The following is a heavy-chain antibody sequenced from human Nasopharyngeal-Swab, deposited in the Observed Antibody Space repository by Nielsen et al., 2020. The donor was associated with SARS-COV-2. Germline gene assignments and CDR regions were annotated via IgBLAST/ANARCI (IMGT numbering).Heavy chain of an antibody. CDR2: ISAYNGNT. Sequence: ASVKVSCKASGYTFTSYGISWVRQAPGQGLEWMGWISAYNGNTHYAQKLQGRVSMTTDTSTSTAYMELRSLRSDDTAVYYCARAEERGRQTGRFGYWGQGTLVTVSS. CDR1: GYTFTSYG. J-gene: IGHJ4*02. V-gene: IGHV1-18*04. D-gene: IGHD7-27*01. CDR3: ARAEERGRQTGRFGY.